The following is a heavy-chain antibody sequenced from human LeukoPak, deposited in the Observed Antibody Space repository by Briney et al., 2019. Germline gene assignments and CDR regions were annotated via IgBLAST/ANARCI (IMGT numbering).Heavy chain of an antibody. V-gene: IGHV4-59*01. CDR3: ARDFLSGDYYYYGRDV. J-gene: IGHJ6*02. CDR1: GGSINSYY. Sequence: SETLSLTCTVSGGSINSYYWSWIRQPPGKGLEWIGYISYTGSTNYNPSLKSRGTMSVDTSKNQVSLKLSSVTAADTAVYYCARDFLSGDYYYYGRDVWGHGTTVTVSS. CDR2: ISYTGST. D-gene: IGHD5-12*01.